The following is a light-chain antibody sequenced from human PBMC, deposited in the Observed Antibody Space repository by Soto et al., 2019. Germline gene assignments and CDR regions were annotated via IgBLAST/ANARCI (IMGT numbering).Light chain of an antibody. CDR1: QSISDN. CDR2: GPS. V-gene: IGKV3-15*01. CDR3: QRYNNWPLT. Sequence: EIVLTQSPATLSVSPGERVTLSCRASQSISDNLAWYQQKPGQAPRLLIYGPSTRAAGVPARFSGSGSGTEFTLTISSLHSEDFAIYYCQRYNNWPLTFGGGTSVDIK. J-gene: IGKJ4*01.